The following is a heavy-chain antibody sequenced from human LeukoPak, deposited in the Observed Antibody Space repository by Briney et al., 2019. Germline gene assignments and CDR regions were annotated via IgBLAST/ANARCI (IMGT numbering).Heavy chain of an antibody. CDR2: IYYSGST. V-gene: IGHV4-59*08. CDR1: GGSISSYY. D-gene: IGHD6-19*01. Sequence: SETLSLTCTVSGGSISSYYWSWIRQPPGKGLEWIGYIYYSGSTNYNPSLKSRVTISVDTSKNQFSLKLSSVTAADTAVYYCARLRPNSSGWYRATTIYNWFDPWGQGTLVTVSS. CDR3: ARLRPNSSGWYRATTIYNWFDP. J-gene: IGHJ5*02.